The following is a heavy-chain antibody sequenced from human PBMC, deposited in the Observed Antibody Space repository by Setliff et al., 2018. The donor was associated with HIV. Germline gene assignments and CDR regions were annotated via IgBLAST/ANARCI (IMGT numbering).Heavy chain of an antibody. V-gene: IGHV1-46*01. J-gene: IGHJ4*02. CDR2: INPSGGST. Sequence: ASVKVSCKASGYTLTRYYMHWVRQAPGQGLEWMGIINPSGGSTIYAQKFQGRVTMTRDTSTSTVYMEVSSLRSEDMAVYYCAREGAAAGLDLDYWGQGTLVTVSS. CDR3: AREGAAAGLDLDY. CDR1: GYTLTRYY. D-gene: IGHD6-13*01.